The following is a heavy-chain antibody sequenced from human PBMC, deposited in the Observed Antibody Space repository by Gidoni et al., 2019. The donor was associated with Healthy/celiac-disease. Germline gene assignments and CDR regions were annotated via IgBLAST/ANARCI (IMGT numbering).Heavy chain of an antibody. CDR2: MRWDGGST. CDR3: AKGRVGATNLLDY. D-gene: IGHD1-26*01. Sequence: EVQLVESGGVVVQPGGSLRLSCAASCFTFDDYAMHWVRQAPGKGLEWVSLMRWDGGSTYYADSVKGRFTISRDNSKNSLYLQMNSLRAEDTALYYCAKGRVGATNLLDYWGQGTLVTVSS. J-gene: IGHJ4*02. V-gene: IGHV3-43D*04. CDR1: CFTFDDYA.